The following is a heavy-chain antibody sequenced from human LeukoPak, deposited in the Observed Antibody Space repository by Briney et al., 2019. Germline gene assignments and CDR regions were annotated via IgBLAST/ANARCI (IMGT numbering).Heavy chain of an antibody. Sequence: SVKVSCKASGGTFSSYAISWVRQAPGQGLEWMGRIIPIFGTANYAQKFQGRVTITTDESTSTAYMELNSLRSEDTAVYYCARVSSGYYYTDAFDIWGQGTMVTVSS. CDR2: IIPIFGTA. CDR3: ARVSSGYYYTDAFDI. D-gene: IGHD3-22*01. CDR1: GGTFSSYA. V-gene: IGHV1-69*05. J-gene: IGHJ3*02.